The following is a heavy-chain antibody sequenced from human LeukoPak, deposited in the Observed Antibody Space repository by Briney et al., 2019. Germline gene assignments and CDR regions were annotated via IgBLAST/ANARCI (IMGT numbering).Heavy chain of an antibody. CDR1: GFTFSAFG. D-gene: IGHD3-10*02. CDR3: AELGITMIGGV. Sequence: GGSLRLSCAASGFTFSAFGMHWVRQAPGKGLEWVSSITSSSASMYYADSVKGRFTISRDNAKNSLYLQMNSLRAEDTAVYYCAELGITMIGGVWGKGTTVTISS. V-gene: IGHV3-21*01. CDR2: ITSSSASM. J-gene: IGHJ6*04.